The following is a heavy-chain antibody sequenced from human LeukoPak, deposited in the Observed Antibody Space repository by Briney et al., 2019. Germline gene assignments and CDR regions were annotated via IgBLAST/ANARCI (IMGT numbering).Heavy chain of an antibody. Sequence: GGSLRLSCAASGFTFSDFYMSWIRQAPGKGLEWISSINSRGSTIHYADSVKGRFPLSRDNAKNSLCLQMHSLRAEDTAVYYCARDAGSGWYDYSDYWGQGTLVTASS. CDR3: ARDAGSGWYDYSDY. D-gene: IGHD6-19*01. CDR2: INSRGSTI. J-gene: IGHJ4*02. CDR1: GFTFSDFY. V-gene: IGHV3-11*01.